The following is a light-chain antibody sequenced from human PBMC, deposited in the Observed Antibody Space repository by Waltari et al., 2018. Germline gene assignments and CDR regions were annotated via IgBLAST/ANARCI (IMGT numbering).Light chain of an antibody. CDR3: CSYAGSFWV. CDR1: SSDVGGYNY. CDR2: DVS. Sequence: QSALTQPRSVSGSPGQSVTISCTGTSSDVGGYNYVSWYQQHPGKAPKLMNYDVSKRPSWVPDRFSGSKSGNTASLTISGLQAEDEADYYCCSYAGSFWVFGGGTKLTVL. V-gene: IGLV2-11*02. J-gene: IGLJ3*02.